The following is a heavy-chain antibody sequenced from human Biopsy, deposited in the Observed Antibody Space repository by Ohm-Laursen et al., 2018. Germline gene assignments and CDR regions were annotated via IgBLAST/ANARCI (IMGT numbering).Heavy chain of an antibody. D-gene: IGHD3-10*01. CDR2: IYHTGIT. CDR3: ARHSFGSGRDF. J-gene: IGHJ4*02. Sequence: GTLSLTCTVTDGPISNIINYWGWIRQPLGKGLEWLGSIYHTGITDNKPALKSRITISVDTPNNQFSLRLSSLSAADTAVYYCARHSFGSGRDFWGQGTLVTVSS. V-gene: IGHV4-39*01. CDR1: DGPISNIINY.